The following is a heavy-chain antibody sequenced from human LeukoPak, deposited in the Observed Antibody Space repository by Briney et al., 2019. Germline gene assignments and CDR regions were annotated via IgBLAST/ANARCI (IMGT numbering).Heavy chain of an antibody. CDR2: ISGSGGST. D-gene: IGHD6-13*01. V-gene: IGHV3-23*01. Sequence: GGSLRLSGAASGFTFSSYALSWVRQAPGKGLEWVSAISGSGGSTYYADSVKGRFTISRDNAKNSLYLQMNSLRAEDTALYYCAKAHSSSPLKNGMDVWGQGTTVTVSS. CDR3: AKAHSSSPLKNGMDV. CDR1: GFTFSSYA. J-gene: IGHJ6*02.